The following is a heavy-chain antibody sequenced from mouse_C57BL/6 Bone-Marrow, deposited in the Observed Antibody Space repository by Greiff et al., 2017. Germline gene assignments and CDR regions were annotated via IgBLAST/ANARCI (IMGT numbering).Heavy chain of an antibody. CDR3: AKNERVYYDYDWFAY. CDR2: IWRGGST. J-gene: IGHJ3*01. Sequence: QVQLQQSGPGLVQPSQSLSITCTVSGFSLTSYGVHWVRQSPGKGLEWLGVIWRGGSTDYNAAFMSRLSITKDNSKSQVFFKMNSLQADDTAIYYCAKNERVYYDYDWFAYWGQGTLVTVSA. D-gene: IGHD2-4*01. V-gene: IGHV2-5*01. CDR1: GFSLTSYG.